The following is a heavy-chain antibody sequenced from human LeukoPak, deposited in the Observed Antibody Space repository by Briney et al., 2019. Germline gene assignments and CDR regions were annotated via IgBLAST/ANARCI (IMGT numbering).Heavy chain of an antibody. Sequence: GGSLRLSCAASGFTFSDYYMSWIRQAPGKGLEWVSYISSSGSTIYYADSVKGRFTISRDNAKNSLYLQMNSLRAEDTAVYYCARVKRSVAVAGPGWFDPWGQGTLVTVSS. J-gene: IGHJ5*02. D-gene: IGHD6-19*01. CDR2: ISSSGSTI. CDR1: GFTFSDYY. V-gene: IGHV3-11*04. CDR3: ARVKRSVAVAGPGWFDP.